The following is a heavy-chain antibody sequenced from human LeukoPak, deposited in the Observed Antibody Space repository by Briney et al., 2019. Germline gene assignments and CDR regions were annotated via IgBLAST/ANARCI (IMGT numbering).Heavy chain of an antibody. CDR3: ARGRRLRGWYPNNWFDP. CDR2: TNPNSGNT. D-gene: IGHD6-19*01. Sequence: ASVKVSCKASGYTFTSYDINWVRQATGQGLEWMGWTNPNSGNTGYAQKFQGRVTMTRNTSISTAYMELSSLRSEDTAVYYCARGRRLRGWYPNNWFDPWGQGTLVTVSS. J-gene: IGHJ5*02. CDR1: GYTFTSYD. V-gene: IGHV1-8*01.